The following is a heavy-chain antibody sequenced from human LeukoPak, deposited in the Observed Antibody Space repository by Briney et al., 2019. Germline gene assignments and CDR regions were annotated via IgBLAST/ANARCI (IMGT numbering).Heavy chain of an antibody. CDR2: INHSGST. J-gene: IGHJ4*02. CDR3: ARGLGSWYNY. Sequence: SETLSLTCAVYGGSSTTYYWSCIRQPPGKGLEWIGEINHSGSTNYNPSLKSRVTISVDSSKNQFSLKLNSVTAADTAVYYCARGLGSWYNYWGQGTLVTVSS. CDR1: GGSSTTYY. D-gene: IGHD6-13*01. V-gene: IGHV4-34*01.